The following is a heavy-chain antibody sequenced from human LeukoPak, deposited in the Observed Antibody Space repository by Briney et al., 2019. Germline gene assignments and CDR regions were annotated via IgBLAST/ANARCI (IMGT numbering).Heavy chain of an antibody. CDR1: GGSISSSSYY. J-gene: IGHJ5*02. Sequence: SETLPLTCTVSGGSISSSSYYWGWIRQPPGKGLEWIGSIYYSGSTYYNPSLKSRVTISVDTSKNQFSLKLSSVTAADTAVYYCARDDLYGSGSTWGQGTLVTVSS. V-gene: IGHV4-39*07. CDR3: ARDDLYGSGST. D-gene: IGHD3-10*01. CDR2: IYYSGST.